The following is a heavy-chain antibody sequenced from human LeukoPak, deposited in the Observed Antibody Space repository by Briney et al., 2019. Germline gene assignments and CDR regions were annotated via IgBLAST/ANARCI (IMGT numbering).Heavy chain of an antibody. V-gene: IGHV3-23*01. CDR2: TSGSGVNS. J-gene: IGHJ4*02. CDR3: AKEYSGYDFDY. D-gene: IGHD5-12*01. CDR1: GFTLSSYD. Sequence: GGSLRLSCAASGFTLSSYDMSWVRQAPGKGLEGVAATSGSGVNSYYADSVRGGFTISRDNSQNTLYLQMDSLRAEDTALYYCAKEYSGYDFDYWGQGTLVTVSS.